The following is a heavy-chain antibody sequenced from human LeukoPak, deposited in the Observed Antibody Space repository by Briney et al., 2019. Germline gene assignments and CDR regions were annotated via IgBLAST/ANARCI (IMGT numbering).Heavy chain of an antibody. D-gene: IGHD2-2*01. CDR3: ARVIGYCSSTSCPGAFDI. CDR1: GGTFSSYA. V-gene: IGHV1-69*13. J-gene: IGHJ3*02. CDR2: IIPIFGTA. Sequence: ASVKVSCKASGGTFSSYAISWVRQAPGQGLEWMGGIIPIFGTANYAQKFQGRVTITADESTSTAYMELSSLRSEDTAVYYCARVIGYCSSTSCPGAFDIWGQGTMVTVSS.